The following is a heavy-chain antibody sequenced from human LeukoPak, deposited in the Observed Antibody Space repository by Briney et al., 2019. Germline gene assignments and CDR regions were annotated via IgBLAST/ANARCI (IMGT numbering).Heavy chain of an antibody. Sequence: SETLSLTCIVSGGSISSGSYYWSWIRQPAGKGLEWIGRIYTSGSTNYNPSLKSRVTISVDTPKNQFSLKLSSETAADTAVYYCASITPESDAFDIWGQGTMVTVS. J-gene: IGHJ3*02. CDR2: IYTSGST. V-gene: IGHV4-61*02. CDR3: ASITPESDAFDI. CDR1: GGSISSGSYY. D-gene: IGHD5-24*01.